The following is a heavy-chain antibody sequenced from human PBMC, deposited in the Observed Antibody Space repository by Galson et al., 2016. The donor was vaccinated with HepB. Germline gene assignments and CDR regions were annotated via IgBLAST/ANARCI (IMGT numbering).Heavy chain of an antibody. CDR1: GGSISSSNYY. CDR3: ARGDDILTGTYYFDY. Sequence: SETLSLTCTVSGGSISSSNYYWGWIRQPPGKGLEWIGSIYYSGSTYYNPSLKSRVTISVDTSKNQFSLKLSSVTAADTAVYYCARGDDILTGTYYFDYWGQGTLVTVSS. V-gene: IGHV4-39*07. J-gene: IGHJ4*02. D-gene: IGHD3-9*01. CDR2: IYYSGST.